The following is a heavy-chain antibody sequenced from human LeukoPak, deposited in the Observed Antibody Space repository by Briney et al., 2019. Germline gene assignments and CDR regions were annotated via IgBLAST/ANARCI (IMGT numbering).Heavy chain of an antibody. D-gene: IGHD3-10*01. CDR3: ARAGLWFGEPNFDY. CDR1: GGSFSGYY. J-gene: IGHJ4*02. Sequence: PSETLSLTCAVSGGSFSGYYWRWIRHPPAKGQEWIWEINHSGSTNYNPSPKSRVPISVHTSKNQVSVKLSSVTAADTAVYYCARAGLWFGEPNFDYWGQGTLVSVSS. CDR2: INHSGST. V-gene: IGHV4-34*01.